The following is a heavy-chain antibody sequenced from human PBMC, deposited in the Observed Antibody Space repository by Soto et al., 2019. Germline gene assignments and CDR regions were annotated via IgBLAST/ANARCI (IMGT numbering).Heavy chain of an antibody. CDR3: AKDLSSSWYKGGMDV. CDR2: ISWNSGSI. J-gene: IGHJ6*02. V-gene: IGHV3-9*01. CDR1: GFAFDDYA. D-gene: IGHD6-13*01. Sequence: GGSLRLSCAASGFAFDDYAMHWVRQAPGKGLEWVSGISWNSGSIGYADSVKGRFTISRDNAKNSLYLQMNSLRAEDTALYYCAKDLSSSWYKGGMDVWGQGTTVTVSS.